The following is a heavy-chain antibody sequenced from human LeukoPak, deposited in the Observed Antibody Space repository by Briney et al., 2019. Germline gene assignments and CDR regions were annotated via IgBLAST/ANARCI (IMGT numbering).Heavy chain of an antibody. CDR3: AREEFYGSGSLGY. D-gene: IGHD3-10*01. Sequence: GGSLRLSCAASGFTFAYYWMSWVRQAPGKGLEWVSVIYSGGSTYYADSVKGRFTISRDNSKNTLYLQMNSLRAEDTAVYYCAREEFYGSGSLGYWGQGTLVTVSS. V-gene: IGHV3-53*01. CDR2: IYSGGST. CDR1: GFTFAYYW. J-gene: IGHJ4*02.